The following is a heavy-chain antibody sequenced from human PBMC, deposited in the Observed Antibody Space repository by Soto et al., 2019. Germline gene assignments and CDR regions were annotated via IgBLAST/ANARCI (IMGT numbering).Heavy chain of an antibody. CDR2: SDASGGT. V-gene: IGHV4-34*02. Sequence: QVQLQQWGAGLLKPSETLSLTCAVFGGSLSGYWWSWIRQPPGKELEWIGESDASGGTNYNPSLKSRVTISVDTSKNQFSLKLTSLIAADTAVYFYARAGFSGPYDAFDIWGQGTMVSVSS. D-gene: IGHD5-12*01. CDR1: GGSLSGYW. J-gene: IGHJ3*02. CDR3: ARAGFSGPYDAFDI.